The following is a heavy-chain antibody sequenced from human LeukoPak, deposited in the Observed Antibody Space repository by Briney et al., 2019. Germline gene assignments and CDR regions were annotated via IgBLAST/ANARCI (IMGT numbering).Heavy chain of an antibody. CDR1: GFTFSNYA. CDR3: ARDSGAAAGTGYYYYGMDV. V-gene: IGHV3-30-3*01. CDR2: ISYDGSNE. J-gene: IGHJ6*02. D-gene: IGHD6-13*01. Sequence: GRSLRLSCTASGFTFSNYAMHWVRQAPGKGLEWVAVISYDGSNEHYADSVKGRFTISRDNSKNTLYLQMNSLRAENTAVYYCARDSGAAAGTGYYYYGMDVWGQGTTVTVSS.